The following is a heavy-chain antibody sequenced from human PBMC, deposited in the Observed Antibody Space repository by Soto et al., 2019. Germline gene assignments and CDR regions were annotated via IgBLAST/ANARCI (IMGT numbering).Heavy chain of an antibody. CDR2: TYYRSKRYN. D-gene: IGHD6-19*01. Sequence: SQTLSLTCVISGDSVSSNSSAWNWIRQSPSRGLEWLGRTYYRSKRYNDYAVSVKSRITINPDTSKNQFSLQLNSVTPEDTAVYYCARGGWEWPVRFDPYYYYMDVWGKGTTVTVSS. J-gene: IGHJ6*03. CDR3: ARGGWEWPVRFDPYYYYMDV. V-gene: IGHV6-1*01. CDR1: GDSVSSNSSA.